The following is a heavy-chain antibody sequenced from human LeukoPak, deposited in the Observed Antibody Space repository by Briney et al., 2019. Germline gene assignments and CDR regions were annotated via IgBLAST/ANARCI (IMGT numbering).Heavy chain of an antibody. J-gene: IGHJ4*02. Sequence: PGGPLRLSCAASGFTFSDYVMIWVRQAPGKGLEWVSGITASGDRTFYGDSVRGRFTMSRDNSKNTVYLQMNSLRAEDTAVYYCARDLYYDSSGSDYWGQGTLVTVSS. V-gene: IGHV3-23*01. CDR1: GFTFSDYV. D-gene: IGHD3-22*01. CDR3: ARDLYYDSSGSDY. CDR2: ITASGDRT.